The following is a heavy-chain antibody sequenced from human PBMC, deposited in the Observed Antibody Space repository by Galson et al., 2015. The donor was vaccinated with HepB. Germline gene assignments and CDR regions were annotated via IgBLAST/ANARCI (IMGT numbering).Heavy chain of an antibody. J-gene: IGHJ4*02. CDR1: GFTFSSYA. CDR2: ISYDGSNK. Sequence: SLRLSCAASGFTFSSYAMHWVRQAPGKGLEWVAVISYDGSNKYYVDSVKGRFTISRDNSKNTLYLQMNSLRAEDTAVYYCARDSRGYYDSSGYYPGDYWGQGTLVTVSS. V-gene: IGHV3-30-3*01. D-gene: IGHD3-22*01. CDR3: ARDSRGYYDSSGYYPGDY.